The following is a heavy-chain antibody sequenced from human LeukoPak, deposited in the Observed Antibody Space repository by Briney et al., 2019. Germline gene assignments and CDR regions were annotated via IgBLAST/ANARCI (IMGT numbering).Heavy chain of an antibody. V-gene: IGHV1-46*01. CDR2: INPSGGST. Sequence: ASVKVSCKASGYTFTSYYMHWVRQAPGQGLEWMGIINPSGGSTSYAQKFQGRVTMTRDMSTSTVYMELSSLRSEDTAVYYCARTSRVYYDNPHFDYWGQGTLVTVSS. J-gene: IGHJ4*02. CDR3: ARTSRVYYDNPHFDY. D-gene: IGHD3-22*01. CDR1: GYTFTSYY.